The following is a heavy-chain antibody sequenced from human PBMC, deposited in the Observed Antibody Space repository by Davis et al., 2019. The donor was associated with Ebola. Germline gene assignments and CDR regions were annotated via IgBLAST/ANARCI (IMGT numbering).Heavy chain of an antibody. J-gene: IGHJ3*02. CDR1: GGSISSYY. D-gene: IGHD4-23*01. Sequence: PSETLSLTCTVSGGSISSYYWSWIRQPPGKGLEWIGYIYYSGSTNYNPSLKSRVTISVDTYKNQFSLKLSSVTAADTSVYYCARGLWGGNIFAFDIWGQGTMVTVSS. V-gene: IGHV4-59*01. CDR3: ARGLWGGNIFAFDI. CDR2: IYYSGST.